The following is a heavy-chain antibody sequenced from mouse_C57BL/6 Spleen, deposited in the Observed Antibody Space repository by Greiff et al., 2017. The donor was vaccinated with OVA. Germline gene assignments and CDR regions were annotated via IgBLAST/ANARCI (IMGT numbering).Heavy chain of an antibody. Sequence: QVQLQQSGAELVKPGASVKLSCKASGYTFTSYWMQWVKQRPGQGLEWIGEIDPSDSYTNYNQKFKGKATLTVDTSSSTAYMQLSSLTSEDSAVYYCARPYYSNLDYWGQGTTLTVSS. CDR3: ARPYYSNLDY. V-gene: IGHV1-50*01. CDR1: GYTFTSYW. CDR2: IDPSDSYT. D-gene: IGHD2-5*01. J-gene: IGHJ2*01.